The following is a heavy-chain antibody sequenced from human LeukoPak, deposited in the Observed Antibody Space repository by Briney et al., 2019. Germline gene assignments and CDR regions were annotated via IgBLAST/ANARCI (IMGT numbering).Heavy chain of an antibody. V-gene: IGHV1-2*02. CDR3: ARGVYGSSGYYNY. D-gene: IGHD3-22*01. CDR2: INPNSGGT. Sequence: ASVKVSCKASGYTFTGYYMHWVRLAPGQGLEWMGWINPNSGGTNYAQKFQGRVTMTRDTSISTAYMELSRLRSDDTAVYYCARGVYGSSGYYNYWGQGTLVTVSS. CDR1: GYTFTGYY. J-gene: IGHJ4*02.